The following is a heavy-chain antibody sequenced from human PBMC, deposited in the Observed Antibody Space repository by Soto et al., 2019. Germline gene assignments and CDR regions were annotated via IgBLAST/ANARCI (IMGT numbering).Heavy chain of an antibody. CDR2: IGDSGGNT. V-gene: IGHV3-23*01. CDR3: AKSSSSSCYTGIDY. Sequence: RRLSCVASGFTFSNYAMNWVRQAPGKGLEWVSVIGDSGGNTYYAGSVKGRFTISRGNSKNTLYLQMNSVRAEDTAVYYCAKSSSSSCYTGIDYWGQGTLVTVSS. J-gene: IGHJ4*02. CDR1: GFTFSNYA. D-gene: IGHD2-2*02.